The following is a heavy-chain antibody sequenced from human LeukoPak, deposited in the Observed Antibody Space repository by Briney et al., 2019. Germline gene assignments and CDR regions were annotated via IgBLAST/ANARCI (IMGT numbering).Heavy chain of an antibody. J-gene: IGHJ6*02. CDR2: INSDGSST. CDR1: GFTFSSYW. V-gene: IGHV3-74*01. D-gene: IGHD6-13*01. Sequence: PGGSLRLSWAASGFTFSSYWMGWVRQAPGKGLVGVSRINSDGSSTSYADSVKGRFTISRDNAKNTLYLQMNSLRAEDTAVYYCAGNSSSWYSYYYYGMDVWGQGTTVTVSS. CDR3: AGNSSSWYSYYYYGMDV.